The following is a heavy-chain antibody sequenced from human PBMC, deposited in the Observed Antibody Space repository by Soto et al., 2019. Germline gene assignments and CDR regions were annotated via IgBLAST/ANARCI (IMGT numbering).Heavy chain of an antibody. Sequence: PGGSLRLSCAASGFTFVSYEMNFFRQAPFKGLEWVSYISSSGSTIYYADSVKGRFTISRDNAKNSLYLQMNSLRAEDTAVYYCARDTVAGFVWGQGTTVTVSS. J-gene: IGHJ6*02. CDR2: ISSSGSTI. V-gene: IGHV3-48*03. D-gene: IGHD6-19*01. CDR3: ARDTVAGFV. CDR1: GFTFVSYE.